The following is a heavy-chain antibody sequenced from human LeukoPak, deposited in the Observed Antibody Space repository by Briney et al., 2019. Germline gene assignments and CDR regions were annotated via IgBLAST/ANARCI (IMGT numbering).Heavy chain of an antibody. V-gene: IGHV3-21*01. CDR2: ISSSSSYI. CDR3: ARGEYNWNLFDP. D-gene: IGHD1-20*01. J-gene: IGHJ5*02. Sequence: GGSLRLSCAAPGFTFSSYSMNWVRQAPGKGLEWVSSISSSSSYIYYADSVKGRFTISRDNAKNSLYLQMNSLRAEDTAVYYCARGEYNWNLFDPWGQGTLVTVSS. CDR1: GFTFSSYS.